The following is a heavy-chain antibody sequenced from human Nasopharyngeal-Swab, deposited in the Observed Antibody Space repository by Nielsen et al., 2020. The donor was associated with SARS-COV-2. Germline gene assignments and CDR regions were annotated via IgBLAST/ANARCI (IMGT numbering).Heavy chain of an antibody. CDR3: ASSPGIAAPTGMDV. CDR2: ISYDGSNK. V-gene: IGHV3-30*04. J-gene: IGHJ6*02. CDR1: GFTFSNYA. D-gene: IGHD6-13*01. Sequence: GGSLRLSCAASGFTFSNYAMTWVRQAPGKGLEWVAVISYDGSNKYYADSVKGRFTISRDNSKNTLYLQMNSLRAEDTAVYYCASSPGIAAPTGMDVWGQGTTVTVSS.